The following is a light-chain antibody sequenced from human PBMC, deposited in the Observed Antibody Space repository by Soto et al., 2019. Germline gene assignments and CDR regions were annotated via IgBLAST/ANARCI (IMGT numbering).Light chain of an antibody. CDR1: QNVNSN. CDR3: QQYGSSGT. CDR2: GAY. J-gene: IGKJ1*01. Sequence: EIVMTQSPATVSVSPGERATLSCRASQNVNSNLAWYQQKPGQPPRLLIYGAYTRATGVPARFSGSGSGTEFTLTISRLEPEDFAVYYCQQYGSSGTFGQGTKVDIK. V-gene: IGKV3-15*01.